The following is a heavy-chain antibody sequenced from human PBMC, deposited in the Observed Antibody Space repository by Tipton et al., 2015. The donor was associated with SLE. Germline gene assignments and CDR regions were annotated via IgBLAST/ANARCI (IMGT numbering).Heavy chain of an antibody. D-gene: IGHD2-8*01. J-gene: IGHJ5*02. CDR2: IYPGDSDT. CDR3: ARGRHNGLASFENVRWLDP. V-gene: IGHV5-51*03. CDR1: GYSFTNYW. Sequence: QSGAEVKKPGESLKISCKGSGYSFTNYWIAWVRQMPGKGLEWIGMIYPGDSDTRYSPSFQGQVTISADMSTNMAFLQWSSLKASDTAMYYCARGRHNGLASFENVRWLDPWGQGTLVTVSS.